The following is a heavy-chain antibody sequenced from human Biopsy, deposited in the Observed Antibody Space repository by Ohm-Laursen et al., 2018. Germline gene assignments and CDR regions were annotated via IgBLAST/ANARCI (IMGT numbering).Heavy chain of an antibody. D-gene: IGHD2/OR15-2a*01. V-gene: IGHV2-70*11. Sequence: QTLSLTCAFSGFSLTTSGMSVAWIRQPPGKALEWLARIDWDDDEYYNTSLKTRVTISKDTSKNQVVLTMTNMDPVDTATYFCARRRQSEYYDYWGRGTLVTVPS. CDR2: IDWDDDE. CDR3: ARRRQSEYYDY. J-gene: IGHJ4*02. CDR1: GFSLTTSGMS.